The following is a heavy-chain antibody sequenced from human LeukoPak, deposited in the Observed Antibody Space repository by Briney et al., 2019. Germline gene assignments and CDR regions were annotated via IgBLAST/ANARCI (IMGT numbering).Heavy chain of an antibody. Sequence: GGSLRLSCAASGFTFSNYWMDWVRQSPGKGLEWVANIKEDGSDKYYVDSVKGRFTISRDNAKNSLYLQMNSLRAEDTAVYYCARDHNYWYFDLWGRGTLVTVSS. CDR1: GFTFSNYW. J-gene: IGHJ2*01. CDR3: ARDHNYWYFDL. V-gene: IGHV3-7*03. CDR2: IKEDGSDK.